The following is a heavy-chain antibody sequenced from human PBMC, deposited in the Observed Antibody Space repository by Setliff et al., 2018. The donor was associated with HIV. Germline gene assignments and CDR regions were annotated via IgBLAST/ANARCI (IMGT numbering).Heavy chain of an antibody. V-gene: IGHV4-61*08. Sequence: TSETLSLTCTVSGGSISSADYYWSWIRQPPGKGLEWIGYISYTGTTKYNPSLKSRVSMSVDTSKNQFYLHLSSVTAADTAVYYCARVSPLTHYYYMDMWGKGTTVTVSS. J-gene: IGHJ6*03. D-gene: IGHD7-27*01. CDR1: GGSISSADYY. CDR2: ISYTGTT. CDR3: ARVSPLTHYYYMDM.